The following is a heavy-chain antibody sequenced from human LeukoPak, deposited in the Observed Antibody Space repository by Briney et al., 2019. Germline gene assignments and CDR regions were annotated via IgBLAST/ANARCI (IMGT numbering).Heavy chain of an antibody. D-gene: IGHD5-24*01. CDR2: IYSSGST. CDR3: ARESLTWLQSRTSWFDP. J-gene: IGHJ5*02. Sequence: SETLSLTCTVSGGSISSYYWSWIRQPAGKGLEWIGRIYSSGSTNYNPSLKSRVTMSVDSSKNQFSLRLSSVTAADTAVYYCARESLTWLQSRTSWFDPWGQGTLVTVSS. CDR1: GGSISSYY. V-gene: IGHV4-4*07.